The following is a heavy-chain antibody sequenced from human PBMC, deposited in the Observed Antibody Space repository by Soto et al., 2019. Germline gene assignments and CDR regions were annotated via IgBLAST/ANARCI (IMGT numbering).Heavy chain of an antibody. CDR1: GYTFTSYG. V-gene: IGHV1-18*01. Sequence: ASVKVSCKASGYTFTSYGISWVRQAPGQGLEWMGWISAYNGNTNYAQKLQGRVTMTTDISTSTAYMELRSLRSDDTAVYYCARDYYGSGSYYQIYYYYGMDVWG. J-gene: IGHJ6*02. D-gene: IGHD3-10*01. CDR3: ARDYYGSGSYYQIYYYYGMDV. CDR2: ISAYNGNT.